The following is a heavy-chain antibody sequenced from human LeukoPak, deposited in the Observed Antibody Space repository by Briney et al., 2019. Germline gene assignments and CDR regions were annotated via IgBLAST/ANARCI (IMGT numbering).Heavy chain of an antibody. V-gene: IGHV3-64*01. CDR3: AGGRRLYGDYADY. D-gene: IGHD4-23*01. J-gene: IGHJ4*02. CDR1: GFTFSSYA. Sequence: GGSLRLSCAAAGFTFSSYAMHWVRQAPGKGLEYVSAISSNGGSTYYANSVKGRFTTSRDNSKNTLYLQMGSLGAEDMAVYYCAGGRRLYGDYADYWGQGTLVTVSS. CDR2: ISSNGGST.